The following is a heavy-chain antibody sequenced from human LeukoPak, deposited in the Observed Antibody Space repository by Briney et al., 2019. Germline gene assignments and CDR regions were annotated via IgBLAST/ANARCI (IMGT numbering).Heavy chain of an antibody. D-gene: IGHD3-9*01. CDR2: INPTGGST. J-gene: IGHJ5*02. CDR1: GYTFTSYY. V-gene: IGHV1-46*01. Sequence: ASVKVSCKASGYTFTSYYMHWVRQAPGEGLEWMGIINPTGGSTSYAQKFQGRVTMTTDTSTSTAYMELRSLRSDDTAVYYCARDETDDILTGYYNLWGQGTLVTVSS. CDR3: ARDETDDILTGYYNL.